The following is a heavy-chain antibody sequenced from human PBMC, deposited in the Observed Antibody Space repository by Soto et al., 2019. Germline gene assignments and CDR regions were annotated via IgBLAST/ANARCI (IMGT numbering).Heavy chain of an antibody. D-gene: IGHD3-3*01. CDR1: GFTFSSYS. V-gene: IGHV3-21*01. Sequence: EVQLVESGGGLVKPGGSLRLSCAASGFTFSSYSMNWVRQAPGKGLEWVSSSSSSSSYIYYADSVKGRFTISRDNAKNSLYLQMNSLRAEDTAVYYCAREPWANRHGFWSGSFPGLFDYWGQGTLVTVSS. CDR3: AREPWANRHGFWSGSFPGLFDY. CDR2: SSSSSSYI. J-gene: IGHJ4*02.